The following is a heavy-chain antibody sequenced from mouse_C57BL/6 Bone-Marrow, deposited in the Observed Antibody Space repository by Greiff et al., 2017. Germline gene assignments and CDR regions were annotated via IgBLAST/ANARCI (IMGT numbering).Heavy chain of an antibody. CDR1: GFSLTSYG. Sequence: QVQLKESGPGLVQPSQSLSITCTVSGFSLTSYGVHWVRQSPGKGLEWLGVIWRGGSTDYNAAFMSRLSITTDNSTSQIFFQMNSLKADDTAIYYCAKKRYGNRPYYAMDYGGQGTSVTVSS. J-gene: IGHJ4*01. V-gene: IGHV2-5*01. CDR2: IWRGGST. D-gene: IGHD2-10*02. CDR3: AKKRYGNRPYYAMDY.